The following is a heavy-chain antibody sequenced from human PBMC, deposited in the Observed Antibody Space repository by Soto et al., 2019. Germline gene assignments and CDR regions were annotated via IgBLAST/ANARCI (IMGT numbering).Heavy chain of an antibody. V-gene: IGHV4-31*03. CDR1: GGSISSGGYY. D-gene: IGHD3-10*01. CDR3: ARTNNYHGLYYGMDV. CDR2: IYYSGST. Sequence: SETLSLTCTVSGGSISSGGYYWSWIRQHPGKGLEWIGYIYYSGSTYYNPSLKSRVTISVDTSKNQFSLKLSSVTAADTAVYYCARTNNYHGLYYGMDVWGQGTTVTVSS. J-gene: IGHJ6*02.